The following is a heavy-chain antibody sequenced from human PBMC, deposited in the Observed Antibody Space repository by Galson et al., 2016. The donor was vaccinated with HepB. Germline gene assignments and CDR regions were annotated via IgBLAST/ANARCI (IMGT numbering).Heavy chain of an antibody. CDR1: GFPFSGYG. V-gene: IGHV3-30*03. CDR2: DSMDGRRK. CDR3: ARRHEYCPPVGCSVDY. J-gene: IGHJ4*02. Sequence: SLRLSCAASGFPFSGYGMHWVRQAPGKGLEWVAADSMDGRRKFYADSVKGRFTISRDNSNNMLFLQMSSLTEDDTAVYYCARRHEYCPPVGCSVDYWGQGTLVSVSS. D-gene: IGHD2/OR15-2a*01.